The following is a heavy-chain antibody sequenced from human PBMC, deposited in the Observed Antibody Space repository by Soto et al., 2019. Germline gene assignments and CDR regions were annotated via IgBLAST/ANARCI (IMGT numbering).Heavy chain of an antibody. J-gene: IGHJ4*02. CDR2: IKSDESTT. CDR3: ARGASNYYYFDY. D-gene: IGHD4-4*01. V-gene: IGHV3-74*01. Sequence: EVQLVESGGGLVQPGGSLRLSCAASGFIFTDYWIHWVRQAPGKGLVWVSRIKSDESTTNYADSVWGRLTISRDNAKNTVYLQINSLRAEDTAVYYCARGASNYYYFDYWGQGTLVTVSS. CDR1: GFIFTDYW.